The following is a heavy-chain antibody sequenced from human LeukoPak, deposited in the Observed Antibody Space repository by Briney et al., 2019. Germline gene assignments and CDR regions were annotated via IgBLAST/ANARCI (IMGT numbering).Heavy chain of an antibody. V-gene: IGHV1-69*02. CDR2: IIPILGIA. CDR3: ASHIYDTYYYYGMDV. CDR1: GGTFSSYT. D-gene: IGHD3-9*01. J-gene: IGHJ6*02. Sequence: SVKVSCKASGGTFSSYTISWVRQAPGQGLEWMGRIIPILGIANYAQKFQGRVTITADKSTSTAYMELSSLRSEDTAVYYCASHIYDTYYYYGMDVWGQGTTVTVSS.